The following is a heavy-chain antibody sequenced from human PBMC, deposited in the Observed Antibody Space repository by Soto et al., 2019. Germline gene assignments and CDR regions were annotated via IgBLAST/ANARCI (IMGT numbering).Heavy chain of an antibody. D-gene: IGHD3-3*01. CDR3: ARLSDFWSGYPYGMDV. CDR1: GGSISSYY. Sequence: SLTCTVSGGSISSYYWSWIRQPPGKGLEWIGYIYYSGSTNYNPSLKSRVTISVDTSKNQFSLKLSSVTAADTAVYYCARLSDFWSGYPYGMDVWGQGTTVTVSS. J-gene: IGHJ6*02. CDR2: IYYSGST. V-gene: IGHV4-59*01.